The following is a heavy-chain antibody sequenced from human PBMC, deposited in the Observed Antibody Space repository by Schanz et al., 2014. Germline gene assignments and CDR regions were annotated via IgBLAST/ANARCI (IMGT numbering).Heavy chain of an antibody. CDR1: GDSISSTSYY. Sequence: QLQMQESGPGLVKPSETLSLTCSVSGDSISSTSYYWGWIRQPPGKGLEWIGSIYYSGSTYYNASLKRRVTISVDTSKNQFPLKLNSVTAADSAVYYCARLWGGWRSPDYWGQGTLVTVSS. CDR2: IYYSGST. J-gene: IGHJ4*02. D-gene: IGHD6-19*01. V-gene: IGHV4-39*01. CDR3: ARLWGGWRSPDY.